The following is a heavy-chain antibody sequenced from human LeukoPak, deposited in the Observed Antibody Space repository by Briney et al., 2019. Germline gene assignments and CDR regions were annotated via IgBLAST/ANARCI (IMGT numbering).Heavy chain of an antibody. CDR3: AKDAWRWLQSSFDY. CDR1: GFTVSTNY. CDR2: ISASGVGT. Sequence: PGGSLRLSCAASGFTVSTNYMNWVRQAPGKGLEWVSGISASGVGTYYADSVKGRFTISRDNSKNTLYLQMNSLRAEDTAVYYCAKDAWRWLQSSFDYWSQGTLVTVSS. V-gene: IGHV3-23*01. D-gene: IGHD5-24*01. J-gene: IGHJ4*02.